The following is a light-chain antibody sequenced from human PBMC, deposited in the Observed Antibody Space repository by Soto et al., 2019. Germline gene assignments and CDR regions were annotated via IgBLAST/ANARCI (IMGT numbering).Light chain of an antibody. CDR3: QQSYITPYT. CDR2: AAS. J-gene: IGKJ2*01. V-gene: IGKV1-39*01. Sequence: GDTVTITCRASQSISVHLNWYQQKGGKVPKLLIYAASNLYSGVPSRFSGCGSETDFALTISSLQPEDFATYYCQQSYITPYTFGQGTRLEIK. CDR1: QSISVH.